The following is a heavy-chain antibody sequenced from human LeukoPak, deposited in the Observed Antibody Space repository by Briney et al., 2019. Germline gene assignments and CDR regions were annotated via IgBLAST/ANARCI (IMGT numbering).Heavy chain of an antibody. J-gene: IGHJ1*01. CDR2: ISSSSSYI. V-gene: IGHV3-21*04. D-gene: IGHD3-22*01. CDR3: ARGDYYDSSGRTAPEYFQH. CDR1: GFTFSSYS. Sequence: PGGSLRLSCAASGFTFSSYSMNWVRQAPGKGLEWVSSISSSSSYIYYAESMKGRFTISRDNAKNSLYLQMNSLRSEDTAVYYCARGDYYDSSGRTAPEYFQHWGQGTLVTVSS.